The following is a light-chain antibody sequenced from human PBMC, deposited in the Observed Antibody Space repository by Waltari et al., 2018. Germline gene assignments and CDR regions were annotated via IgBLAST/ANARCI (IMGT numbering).Light chain of an antibody. CDR3: MQSIQFPIT. J-gene: IGKJ5*01. Sequence: DIVMTQTPLSVSVTPGQPATISCKSSQTLLYSDGKTYLYWYLQKSGQSPQLLIYEVSNRLSGVPDRFSGSGSATDFTLRISRVEAGDVGVYYCMQSIQFPITLGQGTRLEIK. V-gene: IGKV2D-29*02. CDR2: EVS. CDR1: QTLLYSDGKTY.